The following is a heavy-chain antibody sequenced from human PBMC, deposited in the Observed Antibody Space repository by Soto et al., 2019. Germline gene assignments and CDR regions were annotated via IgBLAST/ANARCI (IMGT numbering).Heavy chain of an antibody. V-gene: IGHV1-3*01. CDR3: VRRHVSATGIDWFDP. CDR1: GYTFTSYG. D-gene: IGHD6-13*01. J-gene: IGHJ5*02. CDR2: INAANGDT. Sequence: ASVKVSFKASGYTFTSYGIHWVRQAPGQRLEWMGWINAANGDTKYSPKFQGRVTITRDTSVSTAYMELSSLRSEDTAVYYCVRRHVSATGIDWFDPWGQGTLVTVSS.